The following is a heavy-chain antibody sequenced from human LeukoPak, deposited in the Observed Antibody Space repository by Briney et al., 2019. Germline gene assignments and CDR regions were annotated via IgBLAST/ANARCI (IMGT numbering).Heavy chain of an antibody. CDR1: GFTFSSYS. CDR2: ISSSSSTI. J-gene: IGHJ4*02. D-gene: IGHD3-10*01. Sequence: GGSLRLSCAASGFTFSSYSMNWVRQAPGKGLEWVSYISSSSSTIYYADSVKGRFTISRDNSKNTLYLQMNSLRAEDTAVYYCAKEGDYYGSGSYYQTYYFDYWGQGTLVTVSS. V-gene: IGHV3-48*01. CDR3: AKEGDYYGSGSYYQTYYFDY.